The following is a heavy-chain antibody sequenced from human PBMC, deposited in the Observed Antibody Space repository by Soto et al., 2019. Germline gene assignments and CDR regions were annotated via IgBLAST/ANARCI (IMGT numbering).Heavy chain of an antibody. D-gene: IGHD3-10*01. J-gene: IGHJ6*03. V-gene: IGHV3-23*01. CDR1: GFTFSSYA. CDR3: AKDGTRGDYGSVRGGIWPVVYYMDV. Sequence: HPGGSLRLSCAASGFTFSSYAMSWVRQAPGKGLEWVSAISGSGGSTYYADSVKGRFTISRDNSKNTLYLQMNSLRAEDTAVYYCAKDGTRGDYGSVRGGIWPVVYYMDVWGKGTTVTVSS. CDR2: ISGSGGST.